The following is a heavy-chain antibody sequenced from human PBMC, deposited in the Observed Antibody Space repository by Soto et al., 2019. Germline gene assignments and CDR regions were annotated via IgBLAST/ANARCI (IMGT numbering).Heavy chain of an antibody. CDR2: IYYSGST. CDR1: GGSIKNYY. V-gene: IGHV4-59*01. CDR3: ARMDSSALGIDY. Sequence: KSSETLSFTCSVSGGSIKNYYWNWIRQAPGKGLEWIGYIYYSGSTNYHPSLKSRVTISVDTSKNQFSLKLTSVTAADSAMYYCARMDSSALGIDYWGQGTPVTVSS. D-gene: IGHD3-22*01. J-gene: IGHJ4*02.